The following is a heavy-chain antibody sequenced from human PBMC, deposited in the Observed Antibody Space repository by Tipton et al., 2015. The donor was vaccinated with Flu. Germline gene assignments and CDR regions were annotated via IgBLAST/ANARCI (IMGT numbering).Heavy chain of an antibody. CDR3: AIQADYGDYAIPLP. Sequence: GSLRLSCAASGFTFSSYSMNWVRQAPGKGLEWVSYISSSSSTIYYADSVKGRFTISRDNAKNSLYLQMDSLRAEDTAVYYCAIQADYGDYAIPLPWGQGTLVTVSS. CDR1: GFTFSSYS. CDR2: ISSSSSTI. D-gene: IGHD4-17*01. V-gene: IGHV3-48*04. J-gene: IGHJ5*02.